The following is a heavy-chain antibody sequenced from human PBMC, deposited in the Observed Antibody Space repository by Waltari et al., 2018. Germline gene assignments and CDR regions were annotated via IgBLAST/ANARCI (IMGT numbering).Heavy chain of an antibody. Sequence: HVQLVQSGAEVNKPGSSVKVSCKASGGTLSSYAITWVRQAPGQGLEWLGGIIPIFGTTRYAQKFQDRVTITADKSTSTAYMELSSLRCEDTAVYYCARDRVTILYGMDVWGQGTTVTVSS. V-gene: IGHV1-69*06. D-gene: IGHD3-3*01. J-gene: IGHJ6*02. CDR2: IIPIFGTT. CDR1: GGTLSSYA. CDR3: ARDRVTILYGMDV.